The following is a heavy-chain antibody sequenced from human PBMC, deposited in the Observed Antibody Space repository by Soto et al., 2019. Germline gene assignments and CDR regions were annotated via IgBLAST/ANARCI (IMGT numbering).Heavy chain of an antibody. Sequence: QLQLQESGSGLVKPSQTLSLTCAVSGGSISSGGYSWSWIRQPPGKGLEWIGYIYHSGSTYYNPSAQGRLTISGGRAKDQFSLKLGCVTAADTAVYYCARGGGDYPNAWFDPWGQGTLVTVSS. CDR2: IYHSGST. J-gene: IGHJ5*02. CDR3: ARGGGDYPNAWFDP. CDR1: GGSISSGGYS. D-gene: IGHD4-17*01. V-gene: IGHV4-30-2*01.